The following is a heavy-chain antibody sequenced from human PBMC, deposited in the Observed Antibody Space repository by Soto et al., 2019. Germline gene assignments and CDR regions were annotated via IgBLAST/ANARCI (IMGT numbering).Heavy chain of an antibody. D-gene: IGHD1-26*01. Sequence: EVQLVESGGGLVKPGGSLRLSCAASGFSFRTTWMAWVRQAPGKGLEWVGRIKSKSAGETTDYADPVKGRFTISRDDSKETLYLHMDSLETGDTAVYYCSTGSPFSGSVVDYWGQGTLVTVSS. CDR1: GFSFRTTW. CDR3: STGSPFSGSVVDY. J-gene: IGHJ4*02. CDR2: IKSKSAGETT. V-gene: IGHV3-15*05.